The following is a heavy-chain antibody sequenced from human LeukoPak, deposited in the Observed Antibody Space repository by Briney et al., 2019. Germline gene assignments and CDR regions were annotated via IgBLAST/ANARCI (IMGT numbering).Heavy chain of an antibody. CDR1: GYTLTELS. V-gene: IGHV1-24*01. CDR2: FDPEDGET. J-gene: IGHJ4*02. D-gene: IGHD3-22*01. Sequence: ASVKVSCKVSGYTLTELSMHWVRQAPGKGLEWMGGFDPEDGETIYAQKFQGRVTMTEDTSTDTAYMELSRLRSDDTAVYYCARGGYYYDSSGYYSEDYWGQGTLVTVSS. CDR3: ARGGYYYDSSGYYSEDY.